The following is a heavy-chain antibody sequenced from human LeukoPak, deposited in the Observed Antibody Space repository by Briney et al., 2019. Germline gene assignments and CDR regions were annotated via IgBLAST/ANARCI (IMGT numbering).Heavy chain of an antibody. D-gene: IGHD3-9*01. J-gene: IGHJ4*02. CDR1: GGSISSSSYY. CDR2: IYYSGGT. V-gene: IGHV4-39*01. CDR3: ARHGSVAYYDILTGYGARGYFDY. Sequence: SETLSLTCTVSGGSISSSSYYWGWIRQPPGKGLEWIGSIYYSGGTYYNPSLKSRVTISVDTSKNQFSLKLSSVTAADTAVYYRARHGSVAYYDILTGYGARGYFDYWGQGTLVTVSS.